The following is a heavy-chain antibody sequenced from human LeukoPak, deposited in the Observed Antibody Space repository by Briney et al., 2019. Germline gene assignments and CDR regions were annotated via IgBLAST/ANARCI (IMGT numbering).Heavy chain of an antibody. CDR1: GDRVSRNSAA. D-gene: IGHD1/OR15-1a*01. CDR3: ARGNNGWIDY. Sequence: SQTLLLTCAISGDRVSRNSAAWNWIRQSPSRGLEWLGRTYYRSKWYHDYAVSVKSRITISPDTSKNQFSLQLNSVTPEDTAVYFCARGNNGWIDYWGQGTLVTVSS. V-gene: IGHV6-1*01. CDR2: TYYRSKWYH. J-gene: IGHJ4*02.